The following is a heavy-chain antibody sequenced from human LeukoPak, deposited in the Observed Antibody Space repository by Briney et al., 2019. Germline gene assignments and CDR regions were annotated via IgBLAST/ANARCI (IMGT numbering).Heavy chain of an antibody. Sequence: SETLSLTCTVSGGSISSPYWSWIRQPPGKGLEWIGYIYYSGSTNYNPSLKSRVTISVDTSKNQFSLKLSSVTAADTAVYYCARSYGSGSYYRWFDPWGQGTLVTVSS. V-gene: IGHV4-59*11. CDR1: GGSISSPY. CDR2: IYYSGST. J-gene: IGHJ5*02. D-gene: IGHD3-10*01. CDR3: ARSYGSGSYYRWFDP.